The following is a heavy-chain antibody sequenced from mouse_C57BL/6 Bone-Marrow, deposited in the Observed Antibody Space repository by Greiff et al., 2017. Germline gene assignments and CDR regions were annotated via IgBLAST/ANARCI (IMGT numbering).Heavy chain of an antibody. V-gene: IGHV1-7*01. CDR1: GYTFTSYW. CDR3: ARYYYGSSFFAY. CDR2: INPSSGYT. J-gene: IGHJ3*01. D-gene: IGHD1-1*01. Sequence: QVHVKQSGAELAKPGASVKLSCKASGYTFTSYWMHWVKQRPGQGLEWIGYINPSSGYTKYNQKFKDKATLTADKSSSTAYMQLSSLTYEDSAVYYCARYYYGSSFFAYWGQGTLVTVSA.